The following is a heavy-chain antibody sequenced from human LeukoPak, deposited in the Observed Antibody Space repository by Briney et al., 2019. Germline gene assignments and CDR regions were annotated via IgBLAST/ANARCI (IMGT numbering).Heavy chain of an antibody. CDR1: GFTFSDYY. J-gene: IGHJ5*02. Sequence: PGGSLRLSCAASGFTFSDYYMSWIRQAPGKGLEWVSYISSSGSTIYYADSVKGRFTISRDNAKNSLYLQMNSLRAEDTAVYYCARDLATVTTTPLFDPWGQGTLVTVSS. D-gene: IGHD4-17*01. CDR2: ISSSGSTI. V-gene: IGHV3-11*04. CDR3: ARDLATVTTTPLFDP.